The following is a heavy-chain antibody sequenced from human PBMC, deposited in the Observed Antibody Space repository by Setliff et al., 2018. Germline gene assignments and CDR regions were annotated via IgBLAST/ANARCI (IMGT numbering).Heavy chain of an antibody. CDR1: GYSFTSYW. V-gene: IGHV5-51*01. Sequence: PGESLKISCKGSGYSFTSYWIGWVRQMPGKGLEWMGIIYPGDSDTRYSPSFQGQVTISADKSISTAYLRWCSLKASDTAMYYCARQAVAGSDAFDIWGQGTMVTVSS. CDR2: IYPGDSDT. J-gene: IGHJ3*02. CDR3: ARQAVAGSDAFDI. D-gene: IGHD6-19*01.